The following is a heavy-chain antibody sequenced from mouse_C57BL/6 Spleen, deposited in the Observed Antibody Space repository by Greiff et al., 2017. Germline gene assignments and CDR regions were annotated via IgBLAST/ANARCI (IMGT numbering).Heavy chain of an antibody. Sequence: EVQVVESGPGMVKPSQSLSLTCTVTGYSITSGYDWHWIRHFPGNTLEWMGYISYSGSTNYNPSLKSRISITHDTSKNHFFLKLNSVTTEDTATYYCASGEPGRFAYWGQGTLVTVSA. J-gene: IGHJ3*01. CDR1: GYSITSGYD. CDR2: ISYSGST. V-gene: IGHV3-1*01. CDR3: ASGEPGRFAY. D-gene: IGHD3-1*01.